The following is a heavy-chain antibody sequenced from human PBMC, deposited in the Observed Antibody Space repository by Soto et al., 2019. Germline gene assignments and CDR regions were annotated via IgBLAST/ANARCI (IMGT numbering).Heavy chain of an antibody. Sequence: QVQLVESGGGVVQPGRSLRLSCAASGFTFSSYGMHWVRQAPGKGLEWVAVISYDGSNKYYADSVKGRFTISRDNSKNXLXLXXNSVRAEDTAVYYCAKGPAIVLVPAAMNYYYGMDVWGQGTTVTVSS. V-gene: IGHV3-30*18. CDR2: ISYDGSNK. D-gene: IGHD2-2*01. CDR3: AKGPAIVLVPAAMNYYYGMDV. J-gene: IGHJ6*02. CDR1: GFTFSSYG.